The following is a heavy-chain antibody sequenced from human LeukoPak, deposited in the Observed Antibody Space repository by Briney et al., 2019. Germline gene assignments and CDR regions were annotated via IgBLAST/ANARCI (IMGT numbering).Heavy chain of an antibody. CDR2: ISSKGGPT. CDR3: VKDRAVDY. Sequence: GGSLRLSCSASGFSFSSYAMHWVRQAPGKGLQYVSSISSKGGPTYYADSVKGRFTISRDNSKNTLYLRMSSLRNEDTAVYYCVKDRAVDYWGQGTLVTVSS. D-gene: IGHD3-10*01. CDR1: GFSFSSYA. V-gene: IGHV3-64D*06. J-gene: IGHJ4*02.